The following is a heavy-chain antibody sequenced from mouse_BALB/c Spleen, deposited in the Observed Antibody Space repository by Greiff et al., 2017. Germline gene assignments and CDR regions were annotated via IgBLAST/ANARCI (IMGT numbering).Heavy chain of an antibody. CDR1: GYTFTSYW. J-gene: IGHJ2*01. D-gene: IGHD1-1*01. V-gene: IGHV1-7*01. Sequence: QVQLKQSGAELAKPGASVKMSCKASGYTFTSYWMHWVKQRPGQGLEWIGYINPSTGYTEYNQKFKDKATLTADKSSSTAYMQLSSLTSEDSAVYYCARDYYGSSPYYWGQGTTLTVSS. CDR3: ARDYYGSSPYY. CDR2: INPSTGYT.